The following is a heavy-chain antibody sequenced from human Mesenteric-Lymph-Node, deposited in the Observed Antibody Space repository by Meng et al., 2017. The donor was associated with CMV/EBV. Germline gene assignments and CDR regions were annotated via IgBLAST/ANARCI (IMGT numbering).Heavy chain of an antibody. Sequence: ASVKVSCKASGYTFTDYYMHWVRQAPGQGLEWMGWISPNSGGTKDAQRFQDRVTMTRDTSINTAYMDLSSLRSDDTAVYYCARGRSRDSYGWHDWCDPWGQGTLVTVSS. D-gene: IGHD5-24*01. V-gene: IGHV1-2*02. CDR3: ARGRSRDSYGWHDWCDP. CDR1: GYTFTDYY. J-gene: IGHJ5*02. CDR2: ISPNSGGT.